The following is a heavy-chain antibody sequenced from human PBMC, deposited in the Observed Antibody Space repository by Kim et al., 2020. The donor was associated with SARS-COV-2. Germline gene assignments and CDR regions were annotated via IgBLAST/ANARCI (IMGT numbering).Heavy chain of an antibody. Sequence: AQKLQGRVTMTTDTSTSTAYMELRSLRADDTAVYYCARDRRAARRVFDYWGQGTLVTVSS. J-gene: IGHJ4*02. V-gene: IGHV1-18*01. CDR3: ARDRRAARRVFDY. D-gene: IGHD6-6*01.